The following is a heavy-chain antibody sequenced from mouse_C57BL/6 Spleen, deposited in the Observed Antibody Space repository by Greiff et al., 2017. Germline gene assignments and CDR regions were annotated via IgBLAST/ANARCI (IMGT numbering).Heavy chain of an antibody. Sequence: EVQVVESGGGLVKPGGSLKLSCAASGFTFSSYAMSWVRQTPEKRLEWVATISDGGSYTYYPDNVKGRFTISRDNAKNNLYLQMSHLKSEDTAMYYCAKLYWFAYWGQGTLVTVSA. J-gene: IGHJ3*01. CDR1: GFTFSSYA. V-gene: IGHV5-4*01. D-gene: IGHD2-12*01. CDR2: ISDGGSYT. CDR3: AKLYWFAY.